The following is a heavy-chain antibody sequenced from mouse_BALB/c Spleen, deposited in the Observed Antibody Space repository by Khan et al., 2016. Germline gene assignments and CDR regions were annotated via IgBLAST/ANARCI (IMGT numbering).Heavy chain of an antibody. Sequence: QVQLQQSGAELVRPGTSVKISCKASGYTFTNYWLGWVKQRPGHGLEWIGDIYPGGGYTNYNEKFKGKATLTADTSSSTAYMQLSSLTSEDSAGYFCARFYYGSSYWYFDVWGAGTTVTVSS. CDR2: IYPGGGYT. J-gene: IGHJ1*01. CDR3: ARFYYGSSYWYFDV. V-gene: IGHV1-63*02. D-gene: IGHD1-1*01. CDR1: GYTFTNYW.